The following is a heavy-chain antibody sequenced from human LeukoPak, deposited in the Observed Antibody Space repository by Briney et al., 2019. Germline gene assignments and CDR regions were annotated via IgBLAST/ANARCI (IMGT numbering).Heavy chain of an antibody. J-gene: IGHJ6*02. Sequence: ASVKVSCKVSGYTLTELSMHWVRQAPGKGLEWMGGFDPEDGETIYAQKFQGRVTMTEDTSTDTAYMELSSLRSEDTAVYYCATGEFPAAGAAYYYYGMDVWGQGTTVTVSS. CDR3: ATGEFPAAGAAYYYYGMDV. D-gene: IGHD3-10*01. CDR1: GYTLTELS. V-gene: IGHV1-24*01. CDR2: FDPEDGET.